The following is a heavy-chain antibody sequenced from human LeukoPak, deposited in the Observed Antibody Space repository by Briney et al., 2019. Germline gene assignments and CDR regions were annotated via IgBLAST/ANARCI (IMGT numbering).Heavy chain of an antibody. CDR2: ISKDGSDK. Sequence: GRSLRLSCAASGFTFSSYAMHWVRQAPGKGLEWVAVISKDGSDKYYPGSVRGRFTISRDNSKNTIYLQMDSLRAEDTAIYYCARDYWWNYDYWGQGTLVTVSS. J-gene: IGHJ4*02. D-gene: IGHD1-7*01. CDR3: ARDYWWNYDY. V-gene: IGHV3-30-3*01. CDR1: GFTFSSYA.